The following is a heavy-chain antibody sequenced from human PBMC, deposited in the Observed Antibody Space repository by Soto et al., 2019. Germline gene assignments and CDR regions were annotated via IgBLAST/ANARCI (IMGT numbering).Heavy chain of an antibody. V-gene: IGHV4-30-2*01. D-gene: IGHD1-26*01. CDR3: ARVQVGATGYNWFDP. J-gene: IGHJ5*02. CDR1: GGSISSGGYS. Sequence: SETLSLTCAVSGGSISSGGYSWSWIRQPPGKGLEWIGYIYHSGSTYYNPSLKSRVTISVDRSKNQFSLKLSSVTAADTAVYYCARVQVGATGYNWFDPWGQGTLVTVSS. CDR2: IYHSGST.